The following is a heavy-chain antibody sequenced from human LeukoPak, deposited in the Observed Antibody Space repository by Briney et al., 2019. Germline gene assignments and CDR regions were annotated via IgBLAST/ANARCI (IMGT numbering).Heavy chain of an antibody. J-gene: IGHJ4*02. D-gene: IGHD3-22*01. CDR2: IFYSGST. CDR1: GDSISSATYY. V-gene: IGHV4-31*03. Sequence: SETLSLTCTVSGDSISSATYYWGWIRHHPGKGLEWIGRIFYSGSTYYNPSLKSRITILVDTSKSQFPLKLGSVTAADTAVYYCARVSSSGYYDVEYFFDYWGQGTLVTVSS. CDR3: ARVSSSGYYDVEYFFDY.